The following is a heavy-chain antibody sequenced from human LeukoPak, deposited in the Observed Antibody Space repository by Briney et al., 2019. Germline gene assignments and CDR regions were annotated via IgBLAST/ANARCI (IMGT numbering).Heavy chain of an antibody. CDR1: GFTVSSDY. D-gene: IGHD3-9*01. V-gene: IGHV3-66*01. Sequence: PGGSLRLSRAASGFTVSSDYMSWVRQAPGKWLEWVSVIYSDGSTYHAASVKGRFTISRDISKNTLYLQMNTLRAEDTALYYCARSPRYALDYWGRGTLVTVSS. CDR3: ARSPRYALDY. CDR2: IYSDGST. J-gene: IGHJ4*01.